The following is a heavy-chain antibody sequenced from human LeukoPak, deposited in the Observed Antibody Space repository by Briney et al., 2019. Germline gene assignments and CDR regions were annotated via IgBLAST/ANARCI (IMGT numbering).Heavy chain of an antibody. D-gene: IGHD3-3*01. J-gene: IGHJ4*02. V-gene: IGHV3-30*02. Sequence: GGSLRLSCAASGFNFSIYGMHWVRQAPGKGLEWVTFVRYDQSATVYADSVQGRFAISGDNSKNTVYLQMNSLRVEDTALYFCVKDQGECPGSRCYLRFLEYWGQGTLVIVSS. CDR2: VRYDQSAT. CDR1: GFNFSIYG. CDR3: VKDQGECPGSRCYLRFLEY.